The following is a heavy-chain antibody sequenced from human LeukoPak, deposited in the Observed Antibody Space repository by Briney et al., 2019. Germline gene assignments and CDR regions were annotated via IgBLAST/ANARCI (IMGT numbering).Heavy chain of an antibody. Sequence: GGSLRLSCAASGFTFDDYGMSWVRQAPGKGLEWVSGINRNGGSTGYADSVKGRFTISRDNAKNSLYLQMNSLRAEDTALYYCARVIRGSSPNAYYYYMDVWGKGTTVTVSS. CDR1: GFTFDDYG. CDR2: INRNGGST. V-gene: IGHV3-20*04. D-gene: IGHD6-13*01. CDR3: ARVIRGSSPNAYYYYMDV. J-gene: IGHJ6*03.